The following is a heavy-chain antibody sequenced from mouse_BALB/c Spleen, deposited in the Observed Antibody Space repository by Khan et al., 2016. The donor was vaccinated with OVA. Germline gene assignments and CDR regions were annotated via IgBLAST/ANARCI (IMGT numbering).Heavy chain of an antibody. V-gene: IGHV1-7*01. CDR2: INPSSGYT. Sequence: QVRLQQSGAELPQPGASVKMSCKSSGYTFITYWIPWVNQRPGQVLEWIGYINPSSGYTEYTQNFKDKATLTADKSSSTAYMQLSSLTSEDSAVYYCARRGLRWDFDYWGQGTTLTVSS. J-gene: IGHJ2*01. CDR1: GYTFITYW. D-gene: IGHD1-1*01. CDR3: ARRGLRWDFDY.